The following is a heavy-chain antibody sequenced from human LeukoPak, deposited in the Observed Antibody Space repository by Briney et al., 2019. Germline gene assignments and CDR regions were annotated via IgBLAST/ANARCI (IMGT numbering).Heavy chain of an antibody. CDR2: IYYSGST. CDR3: ARGVVLWFGELSSFDY. D-gene: IGHD3-10*01. CDR1: GGSISIYY. Sequence: SETLSLTCTVSGGSISIYYWSCIRQPPGKGLEWIGYIYYSGSTNYNPPLKSRVTISVDTSKIQFSLKLSSVTAADTAVYYCARGVVLWFGELSSFDYWGQGTLVTVSS. V-gene: IGHV4-59*01. J-gene: IGHJ4*02.